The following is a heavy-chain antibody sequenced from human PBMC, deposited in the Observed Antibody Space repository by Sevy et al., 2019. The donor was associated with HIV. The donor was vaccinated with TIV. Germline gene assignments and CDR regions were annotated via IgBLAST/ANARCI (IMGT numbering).Heavy chain of an antibody. V-gene: IGHV3-23*01. CDR2: ISGSGGST. CDR1: GFTFSSYA. CDR3: AKGGYYYDSSGYSDY. D-gene: IGHD3-22*01. Sequence: GGSLRLSCAASGFTFSSYAMSWVRQAPGKGQEWVSAISGSGGSTYYADSVKGRFTISRENSKNRLYLQMNSLRAEDTAVYYCAKGGYYYDSSGYSDYWGQGTLVTVSS. J-gene: IGHJ4*02.